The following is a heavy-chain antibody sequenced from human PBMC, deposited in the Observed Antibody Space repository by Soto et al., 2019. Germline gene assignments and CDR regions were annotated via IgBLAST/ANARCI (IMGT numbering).Heavy chain of an antibody. V-gene: IGHV1-8*02. CDR2: MNPNSGNT. CDR3: TRAYGAETFDF. Sequence: ASVKVSCKASGYTFNNYDIHWVRQAPGHGLEWMGWMNPNSGNTGYAQNFRGRVTMTQNTAIGTAYMELSSLRSDDTATYYCTRAYGAETFDFWGQGTRVNGSS. J-gene: IGHJ5*01. D-gene: IGHD3-10*01. CDR1: GYTFNNYD.